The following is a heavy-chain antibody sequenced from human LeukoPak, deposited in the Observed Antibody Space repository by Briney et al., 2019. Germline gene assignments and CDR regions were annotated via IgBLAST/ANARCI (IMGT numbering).Heavy chain of an antibody. Sequence: GGSLRLSCAASGFTFSSYSMNWVRQAPGKGLEWVSSISSSSSYIYYADSVKGRFTISRDNAKNSLYLQMNSLRAEDTAVYYCARDGYYDSSGYYYTDAFDIWGQGTMVTVSS. J-gene: IGHJ3*02. D-gene: IGHD3-22*01. CDR3: ARDGYYDSSGYYYTDAFDI. CDR1: GFTFSSYS. CDR2: ISSSSSYI. V-gene: IGHV3-21*01.